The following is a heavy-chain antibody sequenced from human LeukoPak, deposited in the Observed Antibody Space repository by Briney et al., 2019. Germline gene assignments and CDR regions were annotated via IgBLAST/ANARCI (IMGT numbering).Heavy chain of an antibody. CDR1: GFAFSVYA. J-gene: IGHJ5*01. CDR2: INANSGTT. V-gene: IGHV3-23*01. CDR3: AKPISGGLAVTADWFHP. D-gene: IGHD6-19*01. Sequence: PGRTLRLSCTASGFAFSVYAMSWLRQPPGKGLEWGSTINANSGTTSYAASVRGRFTISRDNSKNALYLQLNTLRADDTATYYCAKPISGGLAVTADWFHPWGQGTLVGVSS.